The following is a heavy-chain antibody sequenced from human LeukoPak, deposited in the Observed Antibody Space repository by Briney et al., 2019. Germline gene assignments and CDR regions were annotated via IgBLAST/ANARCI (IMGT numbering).Heavy chain of an antibody. Sequence: ASVKVSCKASGYTFTSYYMHWVRQAPGQGLEWMGIINPSGGSTSYAQKFQGRVTMTRGMSTSTACMELSSLRSEDTAVYYCARAQVVIPHPFDYWGQGTLVTVSS. V-gene: IGHV1-46*01. CDR1: GYTFTSYY. CDR3: ARAQVVIPHPFDY. J-gene: IGHJ4*02. CDR2: INPSGGST. D-gene: IGHD3-22*01.